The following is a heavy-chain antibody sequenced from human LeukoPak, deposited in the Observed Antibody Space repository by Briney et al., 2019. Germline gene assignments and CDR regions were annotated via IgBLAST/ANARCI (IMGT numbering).Heavy chain of an antibody. Sequence: GASVKVSCKASGYTFTSYGISWVRQAPGQGLEWMGWVSAYNGNTNYAQKLQGRVTMTTDTSTNTAYLELRSLRSDDTAVYYCARGPITMVRVVISYGMDVWGQGTTVTVSS. D-gene: IGHD3-10*01. V-gene: IGHV1-18*01. CDR2: VSAYNGNT. CDR3: ARGPITMVRVVISYGMDV. CDR1: GYTFTSYG. J-gene: IGHJ6*02.